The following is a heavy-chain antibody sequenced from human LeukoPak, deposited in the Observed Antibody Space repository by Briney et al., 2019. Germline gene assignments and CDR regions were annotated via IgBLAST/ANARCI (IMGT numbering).Heavy chain of an antibody. CDR2: VSRNGGRT. CDR1: GFDFSSYG. D-gene: IGHD3-3*01. V-gene: IGHV3-64*01. CDR3: ARDLRSGAYYYFYMDV. J-gene: IGHJ6*03. Sequence: GGSLRLSCEASGFDFSSYGMHWVRQAPGKGLEYVAAVSRNGGRTYYANPVKGRFTISRDNSRNTLYLQMGSLRPEDTALYYCARDLRSGAYYYFYMDVWGNGTTVVVSS.